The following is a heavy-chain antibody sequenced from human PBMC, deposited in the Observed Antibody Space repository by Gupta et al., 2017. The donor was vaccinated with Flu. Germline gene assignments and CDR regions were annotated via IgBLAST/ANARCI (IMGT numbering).Heavy chain of an antibody. D-gene: IGHD3-22*01. CDR2: INPTNGDT. CDR1: GYSFIAYY. CDR3: ARAYYYDSSAFYFDY. J-gene: IGHJ4*02. Sequence: QVHLVQSGAEVRQPGASVRVSCNASGYSFIAYYIHWVRQAPGQGLEWMGRINPTNGDTNYAQNFQGRVTVTRDTSIGAAFMELNRLISDDTAVYYCARAYYYDSSAFYFDYWGQGTLVTVSS. V-gene: IGHV1-2*06.